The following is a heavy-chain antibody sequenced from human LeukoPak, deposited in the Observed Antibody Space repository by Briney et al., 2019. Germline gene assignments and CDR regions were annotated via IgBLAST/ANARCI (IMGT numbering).Heavy chain of an antibody. CDR1: GGSFTNDG. CDR3: ARGRIAKIVVVHSFSYGMDV. CDR2: INDYTGDS. V-gene: IGHV4-34*01. D-gene: IGHD3-22*01. Sequence: SETLSLTCTVFGGSFTNDGWTWIRHSPGKGLEWIGEINDYTGDSNYNPSLNSPASMSLEKYTSQLSIDLRSVTPADTAAYYCARGRIAKIVVVHSFSYGMDVWGQGTTVTVSS. J-gene: IGHJ6*02.